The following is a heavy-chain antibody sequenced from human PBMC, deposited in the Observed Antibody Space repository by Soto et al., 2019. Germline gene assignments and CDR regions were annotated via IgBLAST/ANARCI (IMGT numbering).Heavy chain of an antibody. CDR1: GDSISGCPYF. Sequence: SETLSLTCTVSGDSISGCPYFWGWIRQPPGKRLEWIGSIFYDGYTLYTPSLKSRVTISVDTSKNQFSLKLTSVAAADTAIYFCARLQAAVPHYWGQG. V-gene: IGHV4-39*01. CDR2: IFYDGYT. CDR3: ARLQAAVPHY. D-gene: IGHD6-13*01. J-gene: IGHJ4*02.